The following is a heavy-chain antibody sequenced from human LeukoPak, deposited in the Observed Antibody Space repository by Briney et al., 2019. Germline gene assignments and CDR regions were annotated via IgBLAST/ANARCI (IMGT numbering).Heavy chain of an antibody. D-gene: IGHD2-2*01. CDR3: ARGPRYCSGTSCCELDY. CDR1: GGSFSGYY. V-gene: IGHV4-34*01. J-gene: IGHJ4*02. CDR2: INQSGTI. Sequence: SETLSLTCTVYGGSFSGYYWSWIRQPPGKGLEWIGEINQSGTINYNPSLKSRVTISGDTSKNEFSLKVTSVTAADTAVYYCARGPRYCSGTSCCELDYWGQGTPVTVSS.